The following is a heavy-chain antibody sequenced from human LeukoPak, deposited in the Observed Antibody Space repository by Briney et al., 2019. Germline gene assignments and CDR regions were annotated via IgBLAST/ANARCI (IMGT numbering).Heavy chain of an antibody. CDR2: IIPIFGTA. CDR3: AREIGRRGARLGY. CDR1: GGTFSSYA. Sequence: SVKVSCKASGGTFSSYAISWVRQAPGQGLEWMGGIIPIFGTANYAQKFQGRVTITADESTSTAYMELSSLRSEDTAVYYCAREIGRRGARLGYWGQGTLVTVSS. D-gene: IGHD3-16*01. J-gene: IGHJ4*02. V-gene: IGHV1-69*13.